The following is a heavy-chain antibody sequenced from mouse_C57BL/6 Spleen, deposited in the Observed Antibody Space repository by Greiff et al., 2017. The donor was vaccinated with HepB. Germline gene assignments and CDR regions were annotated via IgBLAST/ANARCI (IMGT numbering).Heavy chain of an antibody. Sequence: QVQLQQPGTELVKPGASVKLSCKASGYTFTSYWMHWVKQRPGQGLEWIGNINPSNGGTNYNEKFKSKATLTVDKSSSTAYMQLSSLTSEDSAVSYCARAHYYGSSIYAMDYWGQGTSVTVSS. D-gene: IGHD1-1*01. J-gene: IGHJ4*01. CDR2: INPSNGGT. CDR3: ARAHYYGSSIYAMDY. CDR1: GYTFTSYW. V-gene: IGHV1-53*01.